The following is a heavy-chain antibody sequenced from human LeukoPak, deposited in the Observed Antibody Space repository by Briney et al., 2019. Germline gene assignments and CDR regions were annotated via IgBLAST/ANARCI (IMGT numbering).Heavy chain of an antibody. D-gene: IGHD3-3*01. Sequence: SETLSLTCAVYGGSFSGYYWSWIRQPPGKGLEWLGEINHSGSTNYNPSLKSRVTISVDTSKNQFSLKLSSVTAADTAVYYCARGRPDFWSGPIAQYYYYYYMDVWGKGTTVTVSS. V-gene: IGHV4-34*01. J-gene: IGHJ6*03. CDR2: INHSGST. CDR3: ARGRPDFWSGPIAQYYYYYYMDV. CDR1: GGSFSGYY.